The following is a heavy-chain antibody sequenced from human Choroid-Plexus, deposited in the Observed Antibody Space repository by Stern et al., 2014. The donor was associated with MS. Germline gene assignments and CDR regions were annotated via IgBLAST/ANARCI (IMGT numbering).Heavy chain of an antibody. Sequence: VQLVESGGGVVQPGRPLRLSCVASGFTFDSCAMHWVRQAPGKGLEWVAGVSYDGSNKYYADSVKGRFTISRDNSQSTLYMQMSSLRPEDTAVYYCAKDRQYLTYFFDHWGQGSLVTVSS. D-gene: IGHD2/OR15-2a*01. CDR1: GFTFDSCA. J-gene: IGHJ5*02. V-gene: IGHV3-30*18. CDR2: VSYDGSNK. CDR3: AKDRQYLTYFFDH.